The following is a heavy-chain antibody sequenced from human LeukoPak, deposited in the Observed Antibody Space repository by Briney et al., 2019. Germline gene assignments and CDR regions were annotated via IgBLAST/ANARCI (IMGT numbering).Heavy chain of an antibody. CDR2: VDPEDGET. Sequence: RASVKVSCKVSAYTFTDYYMHWVQQASGKGLEWMGLVDPEDGETIYAEKFQGRVTITADTSTDTAYMELSSLRSEDTAVYYCATGPRADGSLDYWGQGTLVTVSS. J-gene: IGHJ4*02. V-gene: IGHV1-69-2*01. CDR3: ATGPRADGSLDY. CDR1: AYTFTDYY. D-gene: IGHD1-26*01.